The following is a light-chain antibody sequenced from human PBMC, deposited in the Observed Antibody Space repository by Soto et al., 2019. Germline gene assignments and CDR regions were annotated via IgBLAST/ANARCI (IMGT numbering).Light chain of an antibody. V-gene: IGKV1-5*01. Sequence: EIQMTQSPSTMSASVGDRVTITCRASQSLSTWLAWYQQKPGKAPKLLISDASSLESGVPSRFSGSGSGTEFTLSISSLKTDDCAAYYCQQYYSYSLTFGQGTKVDIK. CDR2: DAS. J-gene: IGKJ1*01. CDR1: QSLSTW. CDR3: QQYYSYSLT.